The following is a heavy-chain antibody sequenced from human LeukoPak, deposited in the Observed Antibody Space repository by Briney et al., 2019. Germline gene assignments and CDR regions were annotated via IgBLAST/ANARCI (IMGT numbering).Heavy chain of an antibody. V-gene: IGHV5-51*01. CDR3: ARQGYSGYDYFDY. CDR1: GYSFINYW. CDR2: IYPGHSDT. Sequence: GESLKISCEGSGYSFINYWIAWVRQMPGKGLEWMGIIYPGHSDTRYSPSFQGQVTISADKSISTAYLQWSSLKASDTAMYYCARQGYSGYDYFDYWGQGTLVTVSS. J-gene: IGHJ4*02. D-gene: IGHD5-12*01.